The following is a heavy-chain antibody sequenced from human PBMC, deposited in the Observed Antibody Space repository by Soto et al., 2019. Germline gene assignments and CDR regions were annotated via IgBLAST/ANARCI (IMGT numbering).Heavy chain of an antibody. CDR3: ARGALQQLVHDY. Sequence: PSETLSLTCTVSGGSISSSSYYWGWIRQPPGKGLEWIGSIYYSGSTYYNPSLKSRVTISVDTSKNQFSLNIYSVTAADTAVYYCARGALQQLVHDYWGQGTLVTVSS. V-gene: IGHV4-39*07. D-gene: IGHD6-13*01. CDR1: GGSISSSSYY. J-gene: IGHJ4*02. CDR2: IYYSGST.